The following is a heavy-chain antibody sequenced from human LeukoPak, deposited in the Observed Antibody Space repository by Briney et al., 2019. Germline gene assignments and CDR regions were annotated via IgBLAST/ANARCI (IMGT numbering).Heavy chain of an antibody. CDR2: IYYSGST. CDR3: AGTMVRGVITSDY. V-gene: IGHV4-39*07. D-gene: IGHD3-10*01. CDR1: GGSISSSSYY. Sequence: SETLSLTCTVSGGSISSSSYYWGWIRQPPGKGLEWIGSIYYSGSTNYNPSLKSRVTISVDTSKNQFSLKLSSVTAADTAVYYCAGTMVRGVITSDYWGQGTLVTVSS. J-gene: IGHJ4*02.